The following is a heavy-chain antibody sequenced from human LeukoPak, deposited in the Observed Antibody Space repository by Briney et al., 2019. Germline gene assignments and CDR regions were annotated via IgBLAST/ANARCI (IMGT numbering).Heavy chain of an antibody. Sequence: GGSLRLSCAASGFSFSDHYMDWVRQAPGKGLEWVGRSRNKANGYTTEYAASVQGRFTISRDDSKNSVYLQMTSLKTEDTAVYYCSRGVRRNEYWGQGTLVTVSS. CDR1: GFSFSDHY. V-gene: IGHV3-72*01. CDR2: SRNKANGYTT. D-gene: IGHD1-14*01. CDR3: SRGVRRNEY. J-gene: IGHJ4*02.